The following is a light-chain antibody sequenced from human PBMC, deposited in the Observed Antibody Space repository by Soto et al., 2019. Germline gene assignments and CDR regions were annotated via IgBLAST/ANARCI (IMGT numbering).Light chain of an antibody. CDR2: DVS. CDR3: QQFNSFPIT. CDR1: QDVRGA. Sequence: IQLTQSPSSLSASVGDRVTVTCRASQDVRGALAWYQQKPGKAPKILIYDVSVLESGVPTRFSGSGSGTDVTLTITSLQPVDFATYYCQQFNSFPITFGQGTRLEIK. J-gene: IGKJ5*01. V-gene: IGKV1-13*02.